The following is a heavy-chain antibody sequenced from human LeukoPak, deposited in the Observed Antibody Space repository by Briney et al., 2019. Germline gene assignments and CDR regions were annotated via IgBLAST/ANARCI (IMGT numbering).Heavy chain of an antibody. J-gene: IGHJ5*02. V-gene: IGHV4-34*01. CDR2: INHSGST. CDR1: GGSFSGYY. Sequence: SETLSLTCAVYGGSFSGYYWSWIRQPPGKGLEWIGEINHSGSTNYNPSLKSRVTISVDTSKNQFSLKLSSVTAADTAVYYCARGRNVLLWFGESFLFDPWGQGTLVTVSS. D-gene: IGHD3-10*01. CDR3: ARGRNVLLWFGESFLFDP.